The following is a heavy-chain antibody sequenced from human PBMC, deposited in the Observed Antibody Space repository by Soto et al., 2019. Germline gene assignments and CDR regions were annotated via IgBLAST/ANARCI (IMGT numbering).Heavy chain of an antibody. J-gene: IGHJ6*02. D-gene: IGHD2-2*01. CDR3: ARGGDIVLVPAADRPNYYYYYGMDV. Sequence: ASVKVSCKASGYTFTSYGISWVRQAPGQGLEWMGWISPNSGNTGYAQKFQGRVTMTRNTSISTAYMELSSLRSEDTAVYYCARGGDIVLVPAADRPNYYYYYGMDVWGQGTTVTVSS. V-gene: IGHV1-8*02. CDR2: ISPNSGNT. CDR1: GYTFTSYG.